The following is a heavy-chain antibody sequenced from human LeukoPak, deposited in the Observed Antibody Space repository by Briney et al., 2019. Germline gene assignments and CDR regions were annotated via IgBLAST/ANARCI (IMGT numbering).Heavy chain of an antibody. CDR2: INPNSGGA. CDR3: ARDRGFCSSSTCYTAF. CDR1: GYTITDYY. V-gene: IGHV1-2*02. D-gene: IGHD2-2*02. J-gene: IGHJ4*02. Sequence: GASVKVSCKASGYTITDYYLHWVRQAPGQGLEWMGWINPNSGGAYFARKFQGRVTMTRDTSISTAYMELSSLTSDDTAVYFCARDRGFCSSSTCYTAFWGQGTLVTVSS.